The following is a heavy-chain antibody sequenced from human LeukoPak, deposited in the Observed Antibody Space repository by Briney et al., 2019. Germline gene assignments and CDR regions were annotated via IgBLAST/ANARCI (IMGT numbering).Heavy chain of an antibody. CDR3: ARRAGDYSHPYDY. CDR1: GFTFSSYE. V-gene: IGHV3-66*04. Sequence: PGGSLRLSCAASGFTFSSYEMNWVRQAPGKGLEWVSVIYRGGGTAYADSVKGRFTISRDNSKNTLYLQMNSLRAEDTAVYYCARRAGDYSHPYDYWGQGTLVTVSS. D-gene: IGHD3-22*01. CDR2: IYRGGGT. J-gene: IGHJ4*02.